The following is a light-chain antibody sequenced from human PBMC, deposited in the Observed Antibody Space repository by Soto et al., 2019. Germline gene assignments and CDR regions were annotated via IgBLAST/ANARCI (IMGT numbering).Light chain of an antibody. CDR2: GAS. Sequence: ELVMTQSPATLSVSSGARVTLSCRASQSVSSYLAWYQQKAGQAPRLLIYGASTGATGIPARFSGSGSGTEFILTISSLQSEDFAVYYCQQYSKWPLTFGGGTKV. CDR3: QQYSKWPLT. J-gene: IGKJ4*01. CDR1: QSVSSY. V-gene: IGKV3-15*01.